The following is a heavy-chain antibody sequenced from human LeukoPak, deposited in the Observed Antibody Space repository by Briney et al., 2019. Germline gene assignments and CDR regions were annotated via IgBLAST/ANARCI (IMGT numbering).Heavy chain of an antibody. CDR1: GGTFSSNA. CDR3: ARAGLFQRDDY. CDR2: IIPIFGTP. J-gene: IGHJ4*02. D-gene: IGHD6-19*01. Sequence: SVKVSCKASGGTFSSNAISWVRQAPGQGLEWMGGIIPIFGTPYYAQKFQGRVTVFTDESTSTAYMELSSLRSEDTAVYYCARAGLFQRDDYWGQGTLVTVSS. V-gene: IGHV1-69*05.